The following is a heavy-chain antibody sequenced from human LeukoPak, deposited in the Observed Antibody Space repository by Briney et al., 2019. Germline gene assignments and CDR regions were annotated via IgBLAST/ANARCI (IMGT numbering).Heavy chain of an antibody. V-gene: IGHV4-39*07. CDR3: ARNKDSSSSLYFDL. D-gene: IGHD6-6*01. CDR2: IYYSGST. Sequence: SETLSLTCTVSGGSISSSSYYWGWIRQPPGKGLEWIGSIYYSGSTNYNPSLKSRVTISVDTSKNQFSLKLSSVTAADTAVYYCARNKDSSSSLYFDLWGRGTLVTVSS. J-gene: IGHJ2*01. CDR1: GGSISSSSYY.